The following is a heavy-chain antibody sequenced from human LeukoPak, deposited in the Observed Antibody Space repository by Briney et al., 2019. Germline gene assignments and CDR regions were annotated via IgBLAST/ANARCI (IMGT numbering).Heavy chain of an antibody. Sequence: ASVKVSCKASGYTFTSYGISWVRRAPGQGLEWMGWISAYNGNTNYAQKLQGRVTMTTDTSTSTAYMELRSLRSDDTAVYYCSTGQYSSSWYGSRGYYYYYYVDVWGKGTTVTVSS. D-gene: IGHD6-13*01. CDR3: STGQYSSSWYGSRGYYYYYYVDV. J-gene: IGHJ6*03. CDR1: GYTFTSYG. CDR2: ISAYNGNT. V-gene: IGHV1-18*01.